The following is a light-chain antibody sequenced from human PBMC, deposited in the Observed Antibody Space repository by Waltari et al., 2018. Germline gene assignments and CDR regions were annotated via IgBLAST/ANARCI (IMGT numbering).Light chain of an antibody. CDR2: EVS. J-gene: IGLJ2*01. V-gene: IGLV2-14*01. Sequence: QSALTQPASVSGSPGQSITISCTGTSSDVGDYNYVSWYQQHPGKAPKLMIYEVSNRPSGVSNRFSGSKSGNTASLTISGLQAEDEADYYCNSYTSSSTLVVFGGGTKLTVL. CDR1: SSDVGDYNY. CDR3: NSYTSSSTLVV.